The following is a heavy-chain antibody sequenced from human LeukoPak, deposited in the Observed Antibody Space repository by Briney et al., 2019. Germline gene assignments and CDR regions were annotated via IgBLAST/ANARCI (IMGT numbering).Heavy chain of an antibody. J-gene: IGHJ4*02. D-gene: IGHD3-16*02. CDR2: INHSGST. V-gene: IGHV4-34*01. CDR3: ASRGIYVWGSYRTRYYFDY. CDR1: GGSFSGYY. Sequence: SETLSLTCAVYGGSFSGYYWSWIRQPPGKGLEWVGEINHSGSTNYNPSLKSRVTISVDTSKNQFSLKLSSVTAADTAVYYCASRGIYVWGSYRTRYYFDYWGQGTLVTVSS.